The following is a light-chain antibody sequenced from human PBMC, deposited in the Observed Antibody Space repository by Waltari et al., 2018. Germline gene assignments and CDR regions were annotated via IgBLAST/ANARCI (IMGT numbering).Light chain of an antibody. J-gene: IGLJ3*02. V-gene: IGLV1-44*01. CDR3: ATWDDSLNGRV. CDR2: SNV. Sequence: SVLTQPPSASGTPGQRVTISCSGSSSNIGSNTVNWYQQLPGTAPTLLIYSNVQRPSGVPDRFSGSKSGTSASLAISGLQSEDEADYYCATWDDSLNGRVFGGGTKLTVL. CDR1: SSNIGSNT.